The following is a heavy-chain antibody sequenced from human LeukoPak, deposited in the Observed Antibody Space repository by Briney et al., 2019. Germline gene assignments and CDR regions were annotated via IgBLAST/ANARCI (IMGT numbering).Heavy chain of an antibody. CDR3: ARDSTLDLMTTVVMGY. Sequence: ASVKVSCKASGYTFTGYYMHWVRQAPGQGLEWMGWINPNSGDTNYAQKFQGRVTMTRDTSISTAYMELSRLRSDDTAVYYCARDSTLDLMTTVVMGYWGQGTLVTVSS. CDR1: GYTFTGYY. V-gene: IGHV1-2*02. D-gene: IGHD4-23*01. CDR2: INPNSGDT. J-gene: IGHJ4*02.